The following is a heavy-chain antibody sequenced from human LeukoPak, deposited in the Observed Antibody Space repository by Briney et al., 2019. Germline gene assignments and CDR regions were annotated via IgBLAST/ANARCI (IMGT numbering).Heavy chain of an antibody. Sequence: GGSLRLSCIASGFTFSTYAMSWVRQTPGKGLDWVSAISGAGGTTYYADSVKSRFTISRDNSKNTLYLQMNSLRAEDTAMYYCARPYDTSGYWLLGYWGQGTLVTVSS. CDR2: ISGAGGTT. CDR1: GFTFSTYA. CDR3: ARPYDTSGYWLLGY. D-gene: IGHD3-22*01. V-gene: IGHV3-23*01. J-gene: IGHJ4*02.